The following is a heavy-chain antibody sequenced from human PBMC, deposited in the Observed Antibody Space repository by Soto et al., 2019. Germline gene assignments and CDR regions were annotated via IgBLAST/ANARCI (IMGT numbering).Heavy chain of an antibody. CDR3: ARGPQY. Sequence: SETLSLTCVVSGGSISSHWWTWVRQSPGKGLEWVGEIYHNGTTNYNPSFKSRLTISVDTSRNQFSLNLNPVTARDTATYFCARGPQYWGPGKLVTVS. CDR2: IYHNGTT. J-gene: IGHJ4*02. CDR1: GGSISSHW. V-gene: IGHV4-4*02.